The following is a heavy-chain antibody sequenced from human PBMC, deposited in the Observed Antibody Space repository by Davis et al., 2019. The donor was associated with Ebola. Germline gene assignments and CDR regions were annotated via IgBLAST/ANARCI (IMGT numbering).Heavy chain of an antibody. CDR1: GFTFSSYA. V-gene: IGHV3-23*01. Sequence: GGSLRLSCAASGFTFSSYAMTWVRQAPGKGLEWVSAISGSGGSTYYADSVKGRFTISRDNSKKTLYLQMNSLRAEDTAVYYCAKTQFLEWSYGMDVWGQGTTVTVSS. J-gene: IGHJ6*02. CDR2: ISGSGGST. D-gene: IGHD3-3*01. CDR3: AKTQFLEWSYGMDV.